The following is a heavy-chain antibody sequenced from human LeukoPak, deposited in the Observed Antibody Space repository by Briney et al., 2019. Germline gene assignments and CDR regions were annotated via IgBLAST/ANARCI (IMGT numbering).Heavy chain of an antibody. CDR1: GFTFSDYY. CDR2: ISSSSSYT. Sequence: GGSLRLSCAASGFTFSDYYMSWIRQAPGKGLEGVSYISSSSSYTNYADSVKGRFTISRDNAKNSLYLQMNSLRDEDTAVYYCARDRCGGDCYRAFDIWGQGTMVTVSS. V-gene: IGHV3-11*06. J-gene: IGHJ3*02. CDR3: ARDRCGGDCYRAFDI. D-gene: IGHD2-21*02.